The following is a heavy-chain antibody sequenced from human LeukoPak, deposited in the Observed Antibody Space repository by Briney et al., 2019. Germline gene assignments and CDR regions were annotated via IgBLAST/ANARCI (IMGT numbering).Heavy chain of an antibody. CDR3: ARERGGYCSGGSCPRAFDI. V-gene: IGHV3-74*01. Sequence: PGGSLRLSCEVSGFTFSSYWMHWVRQAPGKGLVWVSRINSDGSSTSDADPVKGRFTISRDNAKNTLYLQMNSLRAEDTAVYYCARERGGYCSGGSCPRAFDIWGHGTMVTVSS. D-gene: IGHD2-15*01. CDR2: INSDGSST. CDR1: GFTFSSYW. J-gene: IGHJ3*02.